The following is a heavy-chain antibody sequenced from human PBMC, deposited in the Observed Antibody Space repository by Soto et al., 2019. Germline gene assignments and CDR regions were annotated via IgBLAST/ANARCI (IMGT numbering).Heavy chain of an antibody. CDR2: ISYDGSNK. Sequence: QVQLVESGGGVVQPGRSLRLSCAASGFTFSSYGMHWVRQAPGKGLEWVAVISYDGSNKYYADSVKGRFTISRDNSKNTLYLQMNSLRAEDTAVYYCAKDSAMVRGVIGSVLGDYYGMDVWGQGTTVTVSS. D-gene: IGHD3-10*01. CDR1: GFTFSSYG. V-gene: IGHV3-30*18. CDR3: AKDSAMVRGVIGSVLGDYYGMDV. J-gene: IGHJ6*02.